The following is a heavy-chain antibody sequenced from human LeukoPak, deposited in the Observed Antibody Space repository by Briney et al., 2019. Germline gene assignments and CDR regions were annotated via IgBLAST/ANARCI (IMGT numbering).Heavy chain of an antibody. Sequence: SETLSLTCTVSGGSISSSSYYWAWIRQPPGKGPELIGSIYYSGSTYYNPSLKSRVTISVDTSKNQSSLKLSSVTAADTAVYYCARVGGPQNWFDPWGQGTLVTVSS. D-gene: IGHD3-16*01. V-gene: IGHV4-39*07. CDR3: ARVGGPQNWFDP. CDR1: GGSISSSSYY. J-gene: IGHJ5*02. CDR2: IYYSGST.